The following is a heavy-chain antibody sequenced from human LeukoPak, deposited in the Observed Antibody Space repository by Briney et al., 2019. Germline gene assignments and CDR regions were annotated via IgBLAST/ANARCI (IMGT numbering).Heavy chain of an antibody. CDR2: ISYDGSNK. J-gene: IGHJ6*03. CDR1: GFNFNAYA. V-gene: IGHV3-30*19. CDR3: ARDFPRAYYYYMDV. Sequence: GGSLRLSCAASGFNFNAYAMHWIRQAPGKGLEWVAVISYDGSNKYYADSVKGRFTISRDNSKNTLYLQMNSLRAEDTAVYYCARDFPRAYYYYMDVWGKGTTVTVSS.